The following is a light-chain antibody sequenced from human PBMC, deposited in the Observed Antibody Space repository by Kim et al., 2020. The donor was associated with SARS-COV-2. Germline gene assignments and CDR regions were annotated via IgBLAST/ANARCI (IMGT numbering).Light chain of an antibody. CDR1: SLRSYY. J-gene: IGLJ2*01. CDR2: GKN. CDR3: NSRGSNDNVL. Sequence: ALGKTVRRTCQGDSLRSYYATWYQQKRGQAPIFVIYGKNNRPSGIPARFPGSSSGDTASLTITGTQAGDEADYYCNSRGSNDNVLFGGGTQLTVL. V-gene: IGLV3-19*01.